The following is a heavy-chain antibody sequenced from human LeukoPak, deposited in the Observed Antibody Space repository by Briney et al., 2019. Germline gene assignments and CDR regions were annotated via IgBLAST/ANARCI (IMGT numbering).Heavy chain of an antibody. CDR3: ASSRDGYNPFDY. V-gene: IGHV1-69*04. CDR2: IIPILGIA. D-gene: IGHD5-24*01. Sequence: ASVKVSCKASGGTFSSYAISWVRQAPGQGLEWMGRIIPILGIANYAQKFQGRVTITADKSTSTAYMELSSLRSEDTAVYYCASSRDGYNPFDYRGQGTLVTVSS. J-gene: IGHJ4*02. CDR1: GGTFSSYA.